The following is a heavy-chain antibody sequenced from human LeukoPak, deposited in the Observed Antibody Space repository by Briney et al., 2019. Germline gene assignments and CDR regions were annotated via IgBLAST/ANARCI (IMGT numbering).Heavy chain of an antibody. D-gene: IGHD5-18*01. Sequence: GGSLRLSCAASGFTFSSYGMHWVRQAPGKGQEWVAVIWYDGSNKYYADSVKGRFTISRDNSKNTLYLQMNSLRAEDTAVYYCAKEADVDTAMAYFDYWGQGTLVTVSS. J-gene: IGHJ4*02. CDR2: IWYDGSNK. V-gene: IGHV3-33*06. CDR1: GFTFSSYG. CDR3: AKEADVDTAMAYFDY.